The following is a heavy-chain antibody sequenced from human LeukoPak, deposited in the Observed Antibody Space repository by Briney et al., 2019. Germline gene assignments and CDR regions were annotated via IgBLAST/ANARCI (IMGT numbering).Heavy chain of an antibody. Sequence: GGSLRLSCAASGFTFSSYAMHWVRQAPGKGLEWVAVISYDGSNKYYADSVKGRFTISRDNSKNTLYLQMNSLRAEDTAVYYCALGIAAAGSNYFDYWGQGTLVTVSS. D-gene: IGHD6-13*01. V-gene: IGHV3-30-3*02. CDR1: GFTFSSYA. CDR3: ALGIAAAGSNYFDY. CDR2: ISYDGSNK. J-gene: IGHJ4*02.